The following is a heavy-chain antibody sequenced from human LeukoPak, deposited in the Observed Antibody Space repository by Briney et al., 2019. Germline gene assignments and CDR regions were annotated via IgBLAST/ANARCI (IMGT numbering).Heavy chain of an antibody. V-gene: IGHV3-7*03. Sequence: PGGSLRLSCAASGSTFSSYWMSWVRQAPGKGLEWVANIKQDGSEKYYVDSVKGRFTISRDNAKNSLYLQMNSLRAEDTAVYYCAKASAMIVVVSKHFDYWGQGTLVTVSS. CDR1: GSTFSSYW. D-gene: IGHD3-22*01. J-gene: IGHJ4*02. CDR3: AKASAMIVVVSKHFDY. CDR2: IKQDGSEK.